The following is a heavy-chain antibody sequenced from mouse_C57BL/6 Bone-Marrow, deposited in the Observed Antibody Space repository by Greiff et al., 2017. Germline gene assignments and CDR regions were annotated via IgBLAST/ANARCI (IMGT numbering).Heavy chain of an antibody. D-gene: IGHD1-1*01. CDR2: INPNNGGT. CDR1: GYTFTDYN. J-gene: IGHJ2*01. V-gene: IGHV1-22*01. CDR3: ARGGFITTVVAPLGY. Sequence: VQLQQSGPELVKPGASVKMSCKASGYTFTDYNMHWVKQSHGKSLEWIGYINPNNGGTSSNQKFKGKATLTVNKSSSTAYMELRSLTSEDSAFYYCARGGFITTVVAPLGYWGQGTTLTVSS.